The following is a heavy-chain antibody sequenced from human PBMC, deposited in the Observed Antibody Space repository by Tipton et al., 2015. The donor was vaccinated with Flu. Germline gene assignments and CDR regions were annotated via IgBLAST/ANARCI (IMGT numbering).Heavy chain of an antibody. D-gene: IGHD3-22*01. CDR1: GFTFSSYV. CDR2: ISYDGSNK. J-gene: IGHJ6*02. CDR3: ARGGGYDSSGYPSYYYGMDV. Sequence: QVQLVQSGGGVVQPGRSLRLSCAASGFTFSSYVMHWVRQAPGKGLEWVAVISYDGSNKYYADSVKGRFTISRDNSKNTLYLQMNSLRAEDTAVYYCARGGGYDSSGYPSYYYGMDVWGQGTTVTVSS. V-gene: IGHV3-30-3*01.